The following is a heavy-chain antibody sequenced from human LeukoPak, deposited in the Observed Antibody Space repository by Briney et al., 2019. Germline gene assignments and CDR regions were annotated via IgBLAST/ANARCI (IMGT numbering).Heavy chain of an antibody. V-gene: IGHV4-34*01. Sequence: SQTLSLTCAVYGGSFSGYFWSWIRQPPGKGLEWIGEISHSGSTNYNPSLKSRVSTSVDTSKNQFSLKLSSVTAADTAVYYCARGSLGPRLNVWGQGTLVTVSS. D-gene: IGHD1-1*01. CDR1: GGSFSGYF. CDR2: ISHSGST. J-gene: IGHJ4*02. CDR3: ARGSLGPRLNV.